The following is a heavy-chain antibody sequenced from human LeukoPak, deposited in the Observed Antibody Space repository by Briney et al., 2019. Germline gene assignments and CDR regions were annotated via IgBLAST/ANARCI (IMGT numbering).Heavy chain of an antibody. D-gene: IGHD3-10*01. Sequence: SETLSLTCTVSGGSISIYYWNWIRQPAGKGLEWIGRIFTSGITNYNPSLKSRVTMSVDTSKNQLSLNLSSVIAADTAIYYCARETSGTYYNPLGYMDVWGKGTTVTVSS. J-gene: IGHJ6*03. V-gene: IGHV4-4*07. CDR1: GGSISIYY. CDR3: ARETSGTYYNPLGYMDV. CDR2: IFTSGIT.